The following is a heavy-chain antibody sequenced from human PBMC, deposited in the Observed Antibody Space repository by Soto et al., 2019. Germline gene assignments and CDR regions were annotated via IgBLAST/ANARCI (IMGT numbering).Heavy chain of an antibody. CDR3: ARETGTSSAEGQYYYYYGMDV. CDR2: INPNSGGT. CDR1: GYTFTGYY. V-gene: IGHV1-2*02. D-gene: IGHD6-6*01. J-gene: IGHJ6*02. Sequence: GASVKVSCKASGYTFTGYYMHWVRQAPGQGLEWMGWINPNSGGTNYAQKFQGRVTMTRDTSTSTAYMELSSVTAADTAVYYCARETGTSSAEGQYYYYYGMDVWGQGTTVTVSS.